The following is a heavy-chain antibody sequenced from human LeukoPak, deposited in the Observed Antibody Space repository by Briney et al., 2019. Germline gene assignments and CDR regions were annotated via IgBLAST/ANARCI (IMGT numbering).Heavy chain of an antibody. V-gene: IGHV4-61*02. D-gene: IGHD6-13*01. Sequence: SETLSLTCTVSGGSISGGSYYWNWIRQPAGKGLEWVGRIQTSGNTNYSPSLESRVTISLDTSRNQFSLSLSSVTATDTAVYYCARVYSSTHTFDYWGQGTLVTVSS. CDR1: GGSISGGSYY. CDR2: IQTSGNT. J-gene: IGHJ4*02. CDR3: ARVYSSTHTFDY.